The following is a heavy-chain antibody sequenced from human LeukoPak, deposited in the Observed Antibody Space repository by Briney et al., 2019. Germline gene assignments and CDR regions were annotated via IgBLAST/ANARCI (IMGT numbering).Heavy chain of an antibody. CDR1: GFGFSDAW. Sequence: PGGSLRLSCAGSGFGFSDAWMSWVRQAPGKGLEWVGHIKSQTHGGTTDYAAPVKGRFTISRDDSKQTVYLQMNSLQTDDTGVYHCTTEFFGSVYNNWGQRTLVTVSS. V-gene: IGHV3-15*01. CDR2: IKSQTHGGTT. CDR3: TTEFFGSVYNN. J-gene: IGHJ4*02. D-gene: IGHD5/OR15-5a*01.